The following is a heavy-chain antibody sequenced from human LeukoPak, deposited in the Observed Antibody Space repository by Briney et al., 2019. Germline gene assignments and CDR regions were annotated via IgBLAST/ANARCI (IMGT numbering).Heavy chain of an antibody. V-gene: IGHV3-30*18. CDR2: ISYDGSNK. D-gene: IGHD3-16*01. CDR1: GFTFSSYG. CDR3: AKVGSRAKQADY. Sequence: GGSLRLSCAASGFTFSSYGMHWVRQAPGKGLEWVAVISYDGSNKYYADSVKGRFTISRDNSKNTLYLQMNSLRAEDTAVYYCAKVGSRAKQADYWGQGTLATVSS. J-gene: IGHJ4*02.